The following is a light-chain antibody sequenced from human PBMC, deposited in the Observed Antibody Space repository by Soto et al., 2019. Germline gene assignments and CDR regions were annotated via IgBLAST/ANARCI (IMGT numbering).Light chain of an antibody. J-gene: IGLJ2*01. CDR2: DDS. Sequence: SYELTQPPSVSVAPGQTAWITCGGNNLGSKSVHWYQQKPGQAPVMVVYDDSDRPSGIPERFSGSNSGNTATLTVSRVEVGDEADYYCQVWDSSSDHVVVGGGTKVTVL. V-gene: IGLV3-21*02. CDR3: QVWDSSSDHVV. CDR1: NLGSKS.